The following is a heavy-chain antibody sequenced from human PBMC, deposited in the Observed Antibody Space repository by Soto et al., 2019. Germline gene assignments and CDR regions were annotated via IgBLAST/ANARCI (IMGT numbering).Heavy chain of an antibody. V-gene: IGHV4-59*08. CDR2: IYYSGST. J-gene: IGHJ6*03. CDR3: ARHGLATIKYYYYYYMDV. Sequence: SETLSLTCTVSGGSISSYYWSWIRQPPGKGLEWIGYIYYSGSTNYNPSLKSRVTISVDTSKNQFSLKLSSVTAADPAVYYCARHGLATIKYYYYYYMDVWGKGTTVTVSS. CDR1: GGSISSYY. D-gene: IGHD5-12*01.